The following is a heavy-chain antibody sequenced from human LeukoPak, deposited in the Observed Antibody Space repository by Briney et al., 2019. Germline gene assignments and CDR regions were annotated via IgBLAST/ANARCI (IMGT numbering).Heavy chain of an antibody. CDR1: GYTFISYY. J-gene: IGHJ4*02. Sequence: ASVRVSCKPSGYTFISYYIHWVRQAPGQGPEWVGIINPSSGYTTYAQKFQGRVTMTRDTSTSTVYMELSSLRSEDTAVYYCARDRNSGSYCSDYWGQGTLVTVSS. CDR2: INPSSGYT. CDR3: ARDRNSGSYCSDY. D-gene: IGHD1-26*01. V-gene: IGHV1-46*01.